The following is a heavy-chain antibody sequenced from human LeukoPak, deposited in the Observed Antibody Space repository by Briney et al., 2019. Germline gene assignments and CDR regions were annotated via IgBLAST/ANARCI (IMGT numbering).Heavy chain of an antibody. V-gene: IGHV3-13*01. CDR3: ARVAKERVGGVYYFDY. D-gene: IGHD1-1*01. J-gene: IGHJ4*02. CDR2: IGTAGDT. Sequence: GGSLRLSCAASGFTFSDYDMHWVRQAKGKGMEWVSAIGTAGDTYYTGSVKGRFTISKENAKNSLYLQMNSLRAGDTAVYYCARVAKERVGGVYYFDYWGQGTLVTVSS. CDR1: GFTFSDYD.